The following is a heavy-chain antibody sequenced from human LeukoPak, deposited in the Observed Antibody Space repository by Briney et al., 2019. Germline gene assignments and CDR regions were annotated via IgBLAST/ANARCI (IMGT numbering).Heavy chain of an antibody. CDR3: AATLYYYEFSATGDLNF. J-gene: IGHJ4*02. Sequence: SVKVSCKASGFTFISSAFHWVRQARGQRLEWIGRIVVGSGNTNFAQKFQKRVTMTRDMSTSSAYMELSSLRSEDTAVYYCAATLYYYEFSATGDLNFWGQGTLVTVSS. CDR1: GFTFISSA. V-gene: IGHV1-58*01. CDR2: IVVGSGNT. D-gene: IGHD3-22*01.